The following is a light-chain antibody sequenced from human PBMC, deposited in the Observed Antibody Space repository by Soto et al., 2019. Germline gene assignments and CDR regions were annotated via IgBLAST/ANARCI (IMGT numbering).Light chain of an antibody. CDR1: QGISSY. J-gene: IGKJ5*01. V-gene: IGKV1-9*01. Sequence: DIQLTQSPSFLSASVGDGITISCRASQGISSYLAWYQQKPGKAPKLLIHTASTLQSGVPSRFSGSGAGSEFTLTISSLQPEDFATYYCQQRNSYPITFGQVTRLEIK. CDR3: QQRNSYPIT. CDR2: TAS.